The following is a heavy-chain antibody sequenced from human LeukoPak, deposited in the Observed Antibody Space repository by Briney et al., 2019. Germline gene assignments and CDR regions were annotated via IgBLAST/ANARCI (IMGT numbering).Heavy chain of an antibody. V-gene: IGHV1-46*01. J-gene: IGHJ6*02. CDR2: INPSGGST. CDR3: ARDRLGIAAAGTLGSYYYGMDV. CDR1: GYTFTSYY. Sequence: ASVKVSCKASGYTFTSYYMHWVRQAPGQGLAWTGIINPSGGSTSYAQKFQGRVTMTRDTSTSTVYMELSSLRSEDTAVYYCARDRLGIAAAGTLGSYYYGMDVWGQGTTVTVSS. D-gene: IGHD6-13*01.